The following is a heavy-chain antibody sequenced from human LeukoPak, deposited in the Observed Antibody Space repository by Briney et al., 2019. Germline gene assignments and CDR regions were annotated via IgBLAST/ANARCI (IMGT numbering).Heavy chain of an antibody. J-gene: IGHJ5*02. D-gene: IGHD6-19*01. CDR1: GGSISSYS. Sequence: PSETLSLTCTVSGGSISSYSWSWIRQPPGKGLEWIGYIYYSGSTNYSPSLKSRVTISVDTSKNQFSLKLTSVTAADTAVYYCAGDRSGIAVAEGWLDPWGQGTLVTVSS. CDR2: IYYSGST. CDR3: AGDRSGIAVAEGWLDP. V-gene: IGHV4-59*01.